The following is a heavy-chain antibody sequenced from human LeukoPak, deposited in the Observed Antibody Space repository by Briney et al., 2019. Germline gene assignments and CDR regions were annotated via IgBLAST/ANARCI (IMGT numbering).Heavy chain of an antibody. J-gene: IGHJ4*02. CDR2: IYPGDSDT. CDR3: ARNMAVAGTSFDY. Sequence: GESLKISCKGSGYSFTSYWIGWVRQMPGKGPEWMGIIYPGDSDTRYSPSFQGQVTISADKSINTAYLQWSSLKASDTAMYYCARNMAVAGTSFDYWGQGTLVTVPS. D-gene: IGHD6-19*01. CDR1: GYSFTSYW. V-gene: IGHV5-51*01.